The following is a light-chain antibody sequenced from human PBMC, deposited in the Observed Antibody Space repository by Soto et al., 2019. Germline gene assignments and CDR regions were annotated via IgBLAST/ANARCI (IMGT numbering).Light chain of an antibody. J-gene: IGLJ2*01. CDR1: SSDVINYNY. CDR2: EVN. CDR3: SSKTSTSTLL. V-gene: IGLV2-14*01. Sequence: QSVLTQPASVSGSPGQSITISCSGSSSDVINYNYVSWYQQHPGQAPKLMIYEVNNRPSGISNRFSCSKSGNTASLTISGLQAEDEADYYCSSKTSTSTLLFGGGTKLTVL.